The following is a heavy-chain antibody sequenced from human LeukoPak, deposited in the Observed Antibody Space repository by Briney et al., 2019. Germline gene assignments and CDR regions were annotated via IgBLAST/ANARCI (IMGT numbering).Heavy chain of an antibody. J-gene: IGHJ4*02. Sequence: GGSLRLSCAASGFTFSDAWMSWVRQGPGKGLEWVGRLKSKSGGGTTDYAAPVKDRFTISRDDSKNTLYLQMNGLKTEDTAVYYCTRGSSWGGFGFDYWGQGTLVTVSS. V-gene: IGHV3-15*01. CDR3: TRGSSWGGFGFDY. D-gene: IGHD3-3*01. CDR2: LKSKSGGGTT. CDR1: GFTFSDAW.